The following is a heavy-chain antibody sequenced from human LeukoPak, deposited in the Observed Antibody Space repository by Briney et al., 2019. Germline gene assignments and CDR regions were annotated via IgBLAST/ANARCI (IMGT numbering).Heavy chain of an antibody. V-gene: IGHV3-23*01. Sequence: PGGSLRLSCTASGFTFSSYGMSWVRQAPGKGLDWVSAVSSGGNSNYADSVTGRFTISRDNSKNTLYLQMNSLRAEDTAVYYCAKVIAAAGPYYYYGMDVWGQGTTVTVSS. CDR2: VSSGGNS. CDR1: GFTFSSYG. D-gene: IGHD6-13*01. J-gene: IGHJ6*02. CDR3: AKVIAAAGPYYYYGMDV.